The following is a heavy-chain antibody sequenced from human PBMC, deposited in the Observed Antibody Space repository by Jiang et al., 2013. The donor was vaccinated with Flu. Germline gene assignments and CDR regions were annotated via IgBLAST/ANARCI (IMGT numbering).Heavy chain of an antibody. D-gene: IGHD6-13*01. CDR3: ARRYRYGYSSTWATFQTYFYGMDV. J-gene: IGHJ6*02. V-gene: IGHV4-34*01. CDR2: MNHSGGT. Sequence: LLKPSETLSLTCAVYGGSFSGYYWNWIRQPPGKGLEWIGEMNHSGGTNYNPSLKSRVTISVDTSKNQFSLKLSSVTAADTAVYYCARRYRYGYSSTWATFQTYFYGMDVWGQGTTVTVSS. CDR1: GGSFSGYY.